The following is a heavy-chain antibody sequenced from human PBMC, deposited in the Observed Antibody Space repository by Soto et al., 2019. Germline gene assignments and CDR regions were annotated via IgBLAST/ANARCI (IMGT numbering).Heavy chain of an antibody. Sequence: ASVKVSCKASGYTFTSYDINWVRQATGQGLEWMGWMNPNSGNTGYAQKFQGRVTMTRNTSISTAYMELSSLRSEDTAVYYCARGPSVLLWFGELTVDYYMDVWGKGTTVTVSS. V-gene: IGHV1-8*01. CDR3: ARGPSVLLWFGELTVDYYMDV. CDR1: GYTFTSYD. CDR2: MNPNSGNT. D-gene: IGHD3-10*01. J-gene: IGHJ6*03.